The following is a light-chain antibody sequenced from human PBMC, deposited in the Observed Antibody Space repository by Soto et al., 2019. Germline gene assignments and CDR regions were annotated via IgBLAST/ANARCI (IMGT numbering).Light chain of an antibody. J-gene: IGKJ4*01. V-gene: IGKV1-12*01. CDR3: QQANSFPLT. CDR2: TAS. Sequence: DILMTQSPSSVSASVGDRVTITCRASQVISRLLAWYQQKPGKAPNLLIQTASSLQSGVPSRFSGSGSGTDFTLTISSQQPEDFATYNCQQANSFPLTFGGGTKVEIK. CDR1: QVISRL.